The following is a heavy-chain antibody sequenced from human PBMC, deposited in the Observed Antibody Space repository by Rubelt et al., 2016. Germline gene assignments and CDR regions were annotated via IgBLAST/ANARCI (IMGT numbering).Heavy chain of an antibody. D-gene: IGHD2-2*01. CDR3: ARKVGNWFDP. CDR2: ISSDGSKR. V-gene: IGHV3-30*04. Sequence: GKGLEWVALISSDGSKRDYADSVKGRFTISRDNSKNTLYLQMNSLRAEDTAVYYCARKVGNWFDPWGQGTLVTVSS. J-gene: IGHJ5*02.